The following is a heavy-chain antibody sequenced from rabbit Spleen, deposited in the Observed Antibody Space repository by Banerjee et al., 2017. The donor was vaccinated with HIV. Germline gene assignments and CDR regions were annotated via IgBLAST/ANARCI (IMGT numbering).Heavy chain of an antibody. D-gene: IGHD8-1*01. Sequence: GLELIACIDTSSVNTADASWVISRFTISKTSSTTVTLQMTSLTAADTATYFCARADNSDYFVKLWGPGTLVTVS. CDR2: IDTSSVNT. V-gene: IGHV1S40*01. J-gene: IGHJ4*01. CDR3: ARADNSDYFVKL.